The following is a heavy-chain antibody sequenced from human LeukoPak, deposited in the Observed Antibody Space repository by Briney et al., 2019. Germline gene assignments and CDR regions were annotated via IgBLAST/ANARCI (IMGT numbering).Heavy chain of an antibody. CDR1: GGSISSSSYY. CDR3: ARRSYGLLDVDC. J-gene: IGHJ4*02. Sequence: SETLSLTCTVSGGSISSSSYYWGWIRQPPGKGLEWIGSIYYSGSTYYNPSLKSRVTISVDTSKNQFSLKLSSVTAADTAVYYCARRSYGLLDVDCWGQGTLVTVSS. CDR2: IYYSGST. V-gene: IGHV4-39*01. D-gene: IGHD5-18*01.